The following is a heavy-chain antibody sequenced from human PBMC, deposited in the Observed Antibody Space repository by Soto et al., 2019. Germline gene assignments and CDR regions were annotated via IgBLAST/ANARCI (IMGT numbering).Heavy chain of an antibody. CDR1: GFTFSSYA. V-gene: IGHV3-23*01. CDR3: AKDKGDCSSTSCYFDY. CDR2: ISGSGGST. Sequence: GGSLRLSCAASGFTFSSYAMSWVRQAPGKGLEWVSAISGSGGSTYYADSVKGRFTISRDNSKNTLYLQMNSLRAEDTAVYCCAKDKGDCSSTSCYFDYWGQGTLVTVSS. J-gene: IGHJ4*02. D-gene: IGHD2-2*01.